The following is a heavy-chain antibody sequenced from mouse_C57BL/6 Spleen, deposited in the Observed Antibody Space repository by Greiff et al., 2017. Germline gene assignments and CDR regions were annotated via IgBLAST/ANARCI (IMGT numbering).Heavy chain of an antibody. Sequence: EVKLVESGEGLVKPGGSLKLSCAASGFTFSSYAMSWVRQTPEKRLEWVAYISSGGDYIYYADTVKGRFTISRDNARNTLYLQMSSLKSEDTAMYYCTRDYGIRDYYAMDYWGQGTSVTVSS. D-gene: IGHD1-2*01. CDR1: GFTFSSYA. J-gene: IGHJ4*01. CDR2: ISSGGDYI. V-gene: IGHV5-9-1*02. CDR3: TRDYGIRDYYAMDY.